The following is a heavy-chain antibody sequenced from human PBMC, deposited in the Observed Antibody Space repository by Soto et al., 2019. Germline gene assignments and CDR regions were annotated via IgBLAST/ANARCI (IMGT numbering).Heavy chain of an antibody. CDR1: GFTFDDYA. D-gene: IGHD2-2*02. V-gene: IGHV3-9*01. J-gene: IGHJ6*04. CDR3: EKDIQKEYFISPSCYNYYGMAV. Sequence: LRLSCAASGFTFDDYAMHWVRQAPGKGLEWVSGISWNSGSIGYADSVKGRFTISRDNAKNSLYLQMNSLRAEDTALYYCEKDIQKEYFISPSCYNYYGMAVGGKGPTVPVSS. CDR2: ISWNSGSI.